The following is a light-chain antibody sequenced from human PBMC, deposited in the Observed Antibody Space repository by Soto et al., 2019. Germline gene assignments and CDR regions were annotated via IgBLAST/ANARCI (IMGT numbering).Light chain of an antibody. CDR1: QSVSSN. Sequence: EIVMTQSPATLSVSPGERATLSCRASQSVSSNLAWYQQRPGQAPRLLICGASSRATGIPDRFSGSGSGTDFTLTISRLEPEDFAVYYCQQYGSSPPLTFGGGTKVDI. J-gene: IGKJ4*01. V-gene: IGKV3-20*01. CDR2: GAS. CDR3: QQYGSSPPLT.